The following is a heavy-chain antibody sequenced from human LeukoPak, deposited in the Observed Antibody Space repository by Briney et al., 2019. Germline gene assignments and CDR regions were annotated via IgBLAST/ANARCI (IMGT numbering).Heavy chain of an antibody. J-gene: IGHJ4*02. Sequence: SQTLSLTCTVSGGSISSGGYYWSWIRQHPGKGLEWIGYIYYTGTTYYNPSLKSRVIISVDTPKNEFSLKLSSVTAADTAVYYCARGHVWGSYVDYWGQGTLVTVSS. CDR1: GGSISSGGYY. V-gene: IGHV4-30-4*08. D-gene: IGHD3-16*01. CDR2: IYYTGTT. CDR3: ARGHVWGSYVDY.